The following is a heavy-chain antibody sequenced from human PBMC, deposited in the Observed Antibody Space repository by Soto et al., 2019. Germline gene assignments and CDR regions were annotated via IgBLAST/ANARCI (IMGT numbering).Heavy chain of an antibody. Sequence: GGSLRLSCAASGFTFSSYWMSWVRQAPGKGLEWVANIKQDGSEKYYVDSVKGRFTISRDNAKNSLYLQMNSLRAEDTAVYYCARGGMTTVTKYYYYYYGMDVCGQGTPVTVSS. J-gene: IGHJ6*02. CDR1: GFTFSSYW. CDR2: IKQDGSEK. V-gene: IGHV3-7*03. D-gene: IGHD4-4*01. CDR3: ARGGMTTVTKYYYYYYGMDV.